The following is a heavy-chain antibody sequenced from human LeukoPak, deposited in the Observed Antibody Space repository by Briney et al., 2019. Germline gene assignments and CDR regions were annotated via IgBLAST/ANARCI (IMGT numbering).Heavy chain of an antibody. CDR3: ARAASLEPLFDY. J-gene: IGHJ4*02. CDR2: IYYSGST. D-gene: IGHD1-14*01. CDR1: GGSFSGYY. Sequence: SETLSLTCAVYGGSFSGYYWSWIRQPPGKGLEWIGYIYYSGSTYYNPSLKSRVTISVDTSKNQFSLKLSSVTAADTAVYYCARAASLEPLFDYWGQGTLVTVSS. V-gene: IGHV4-59*12.